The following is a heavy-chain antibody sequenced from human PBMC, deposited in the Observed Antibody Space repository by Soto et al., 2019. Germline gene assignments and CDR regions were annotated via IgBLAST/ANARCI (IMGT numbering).Heavy chain of an antibody. D-gene: IGHD2-2*01. CDR3: ARDAIYRQKYLGYYYYGMDV. CDR1: GFTFSSYS. V-gene: IGHV3-21*01. Sequence: PGGSLRLSCAASGFTFSSYSMNWVRQAPGKGLEWVSSISSSSSYIYYADSVKGRFTISRDNAKNSLYLQMNSLRAEDTAVYYCARDAIYRQKYLGYYYYGMDVWGQGTTVTVSS. CDR2: ISSSSSYI. J-gene: IGHJ6*02.